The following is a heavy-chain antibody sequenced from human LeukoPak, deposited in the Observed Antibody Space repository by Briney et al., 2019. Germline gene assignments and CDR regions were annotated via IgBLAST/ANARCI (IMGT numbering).Heavy chain of an antibody. V-gene: IGHV3-23*01. Sequence: PGGSRRLSCAASGFTFSSYAMSWVRQAPGKGLEWVSTISVDDQGSTYYTDSVEGRFTISRDTSQNTLSLQMNSLRGEDTAVYYCARCLLYLWNRNFYYYMDVWGKGTTVTVSS. D-gene: IGHD1-14*01. J-gene: IGHJ6*03. CDR2: ISVDDQGST. CDR3: ARCLLYLWNRNFYYYMDV. CDR1: GFTFSSYA.